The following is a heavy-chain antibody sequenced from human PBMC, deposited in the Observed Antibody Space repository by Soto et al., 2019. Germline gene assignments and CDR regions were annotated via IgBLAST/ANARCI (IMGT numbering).Heavy chain of an antibody. J-gene: IGHJ4*02. CDR1: GFTFSSYG. CDR3: ISGITGTVDS. CDR2: ISYDGSNK. V-gene: IGHV3-30*03. D-gene: IGHD1-7*01. Sequence: PGGSLRLSCAASGFTFSSYGMHWVRQAPGKGLEWVAVISYDGSNKYYADSVKGRFTISRDNSKNTLYLQMNSLRAEDTAEYYCISGITGTVDSWGQGTLVTVSS.